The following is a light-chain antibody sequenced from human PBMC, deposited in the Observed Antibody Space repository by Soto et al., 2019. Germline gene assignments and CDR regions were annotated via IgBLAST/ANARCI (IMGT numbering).Light chain of an antibody. CDR1: QSISSY. V-gene: IGKV1-39*01. Sequence: DIQMTQSPSSLSASVGDRVTITCRASQSISSYLNWYQQKPGKAPKLLIYAASSLQGGVPSRFSGSGSGTDFTLTISSLQPEDFATYYCQQSYSTPPKFGQGTKVEIK. CDR3: QQSYSTPPK. CDR2: AAS. J-gene: IGKJ1*01.